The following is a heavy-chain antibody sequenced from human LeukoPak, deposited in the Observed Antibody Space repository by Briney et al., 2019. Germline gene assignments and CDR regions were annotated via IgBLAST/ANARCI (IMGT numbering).Heavy chain of an antibody. CDR3: AKELVMVGHPGDY. CDR2: IRYDGSNK. J-gene: IGHJ4*02. Sequence: GGSLRLSCAASGFTFSSYGMHWVRQAPGKGLEWVAFIRYDGSNKYYADSVKGRFIISRDNSKNTLYLQMNSLRAEDTAVYYCAKELVMVGHPGDYWGQGTLVTVSS. CDR1: GFTFSSYG. D-gene: IGHD2-21*01. V-gene: IGHV3-30*02.